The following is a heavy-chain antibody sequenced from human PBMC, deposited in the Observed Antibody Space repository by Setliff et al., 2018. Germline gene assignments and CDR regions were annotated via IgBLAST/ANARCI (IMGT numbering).Heavy chain of an antibody. Sequence: GGSLRLSCAASGFTFSSYSMNWVRQAPEKGLEWVANIHQDGSERHYVDSVKGRFTISRDNAKNSLFLQMNILEVEDTAVYYCVRDWASGDDHWGQGTLVTVSS. CDR3: VRDWASGDDH. CDR1: GFTFSSYS. D-gene: IGHD3-10*01. V-gene: IGHV3-7*01. J-gene: IGHJ4*02. CDR2: IHQDGSER.